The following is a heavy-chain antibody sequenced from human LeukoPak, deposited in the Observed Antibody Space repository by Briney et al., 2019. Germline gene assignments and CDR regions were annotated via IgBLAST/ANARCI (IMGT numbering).Heavy chain of an antibody. Sequence: GGSLRLSCTASGFTFSNYWMSWVRQAPGKGLEWVANIKQDGSEKYYVDPVKGRFTISRDNAKNSLYLQMNSLRAEDTAVYYCARGGGNFDYWGQGTLVTVSS. J-gene: IGHJ4*02. V-gene: IGHV3-7*01. CDR3: ARGGGNFDY. CDR2: IKQDGSEK. CDR1: GFTFSNYW.